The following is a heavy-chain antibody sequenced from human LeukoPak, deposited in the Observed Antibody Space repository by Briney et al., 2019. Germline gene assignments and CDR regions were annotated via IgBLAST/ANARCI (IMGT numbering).Heavy chain of an antibody. J-gene: IGHJ4*02. V-gene: IGHV3-33*06. D-gene: IGHD5-12*01. Sequence: PGGSLILSCAASGFTFSSYGMHWVRQAPGKGLEWVAVIWSDGSSKHYADSVKGRFTISRDNSKSTLYLQMDSLRAEDTAVYYCTKCGNSGCHLIDYWGQGTLVTVSS. CDR2: IWSDGSSK. CDR3: TKCGNSGCHLIDY. CDR1: GFTFSSYG.